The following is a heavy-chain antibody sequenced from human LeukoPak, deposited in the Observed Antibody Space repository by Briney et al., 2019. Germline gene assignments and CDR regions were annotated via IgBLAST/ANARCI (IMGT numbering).Heavy chain of an antibody. V-gene: IGHV4-30-4*01. Sequence: PSETLSLTCTVSGGSISSGDYYWSWIRQPPGKGLEWIGYIYYSGSTYYNPSLKSRVTISVDTSKNQFSLKLSSVTAADTAVYYCARGSVVTAKDLPMWFDPWGQGTLVTVSS. D-gene: IGHD2-21*02. CDR1: GGSISSGDYY. CDR3: ARGSVVTAKDLPMWFDP. CDR2: IYYSGST. J-gene: IGHJ5*02.